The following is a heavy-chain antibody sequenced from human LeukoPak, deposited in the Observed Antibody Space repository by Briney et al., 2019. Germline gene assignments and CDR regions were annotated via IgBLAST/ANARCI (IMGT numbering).Heavy chain of an antibody. CDR3: ARDPEYYDSSGYGDY. D-gene: IGHD3-22*01. Sequence: AGGSLRLSCAASGFTFSSYSMNWVRQAPGKGLEWVPSISSSSSYIYYADSVKGRFTISRDNAKNSLYLQMNSLRAEDTAVYYCARDPEYYDSSGYGDYWGQGTLVTVSS. V-gene: IGHV3-21*01. CDR1: GFTFSSYS. CDR2: ISSSSSYI. J-gene: IGHJ4*02.